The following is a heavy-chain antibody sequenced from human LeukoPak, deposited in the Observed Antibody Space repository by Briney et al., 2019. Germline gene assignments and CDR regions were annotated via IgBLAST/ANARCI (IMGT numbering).Heavy chain of an antibody. V-gene: IGHV3-48*03. Sequence: GGSLRLSCAASGFTFSTYEMNWVRQAPGKGLEWISYISTSGSAIYYADSVKGRFTISTDNVKNSLYLQMNSLRAEHTAVYYCARATTTVASFGYWGQGTLVTVSS. CDR1: GFTFSTYE. CDR3: ARATTTVASFGY. CDR2: ISTSGSAI. D-gene: IGHD4-23*01. J-gene: IGHJ4*02.